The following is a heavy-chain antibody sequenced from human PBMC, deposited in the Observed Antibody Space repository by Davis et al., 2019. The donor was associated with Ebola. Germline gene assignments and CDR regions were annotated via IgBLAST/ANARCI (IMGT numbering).Heavy chain of an antibody. CDR2: ICAYNGNT. Sequence: AASVKVSCNASGYTFTSYGISWVRQAPGQGLEWMGWICAYNGNTNYAQKLQGRVTMTTDTSTSTAYMELSRLRSEDTAVYYCARGRTVAGTRGLSWFDPWGQGTLVTVSS. D-gene: IGHD6-19*01. J-gene: IGHJ5*02. CDR1: GYTFTSYG. V-gene: IGHV1-18*01. CDR3: ARGRTVAGTRGLSWFDP.